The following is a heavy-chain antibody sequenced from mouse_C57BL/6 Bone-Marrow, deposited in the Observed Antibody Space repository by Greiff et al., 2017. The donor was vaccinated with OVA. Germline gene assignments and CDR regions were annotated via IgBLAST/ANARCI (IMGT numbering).Heavy chain of an antibody. V-gene: IGHV1-55*01. J-gene: IGHJ4*01. Sequence: QVHVKQPGAELVKPGASVKMSCKASGYTFTSYWITWVKQRPGQGLEWIGDIYPGSGSTNYNEKFKSKATLTVDTSSSTAYMQLSSLTSEDSAVYYCARKSGNPYYAMEYWGQGTSVTVSS. CDR1: GYTFTSYW. D-gene: IGHD2-1*01. CDR3: ARKSGNPYYAMEY. CDR2: IYPGSGST.